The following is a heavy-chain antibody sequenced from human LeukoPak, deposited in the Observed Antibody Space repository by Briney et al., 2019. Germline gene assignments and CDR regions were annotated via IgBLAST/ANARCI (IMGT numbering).Heavy chain of an antibody. V-gene: IGHV3-30*04. CDR2: ISYDGRDK. J-gene: IGHJ4*02. CDR3: ARDQTSRAADYYFDY. Sequence: PGGSLRLSCAASGFTFSTYPMHWVRQAPGKGLEWVSVISYDGRDKHSADSVKGRFTISRDNSKNTLYLQMDSLRTDDPAMYYCARDQTSRAADYYFDYWGQGTLVTVSS. CDR1: GFTFSTYP. D-gene: IGHD6-13*01.